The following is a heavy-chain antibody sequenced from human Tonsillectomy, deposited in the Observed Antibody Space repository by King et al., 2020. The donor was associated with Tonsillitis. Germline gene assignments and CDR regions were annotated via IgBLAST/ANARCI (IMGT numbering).Heavy chain of an antibody. J-gene: IGHJ4*02. CDR2: INHSGST. Sequence: VQLQQWGAGLLKPSETLSLTCAVYGGSFSGYYWSWIRQPPGKGLEWIGEINHSGSTNYNPSLKSRVTISVDTSKNQFSLKLSSVTAADTAVYYFAARGDRGHRFRFGYWGQGTLVTVSS. V-gene: IGHV4-34*01. D-gene: IGHD2-15*01. CDR3: AARGDRGHRFRFGY. CDR1: GGSFSGYY.